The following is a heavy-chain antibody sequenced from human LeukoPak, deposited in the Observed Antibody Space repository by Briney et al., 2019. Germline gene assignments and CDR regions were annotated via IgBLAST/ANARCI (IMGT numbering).Heavy chain of an antibody. CDR1: GFTFSSFS. D-gene: IGHD3-10*01. CDR2: ITGSSASI. V-gene: IGHV3-21*01. J-gene: IGHJ5*02. Sequence: PGRSLRLSCAASGFTFSSFSMNWVRQSPGTGLEWVSSITGSSASIYYADSVKGRFTISRDNAKNSLYLQMNSLRAEDTAVYYCARGLWYGESRTGRFAPWGQGTLVTVSS. CDR3: ARGLWYGESRTGRFAP.